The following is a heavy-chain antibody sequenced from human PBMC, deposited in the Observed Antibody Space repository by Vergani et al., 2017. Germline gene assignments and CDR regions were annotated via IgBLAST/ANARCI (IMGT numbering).Heavy chain of an antibody. CDR2: INPNSGGT. CDR3: ARDAVRLGGLSFVYYYYMDV. J-gene: IGHJ6*03. V-gene: IGHV1-2*02. Sequence: QVQLVQSGAEVKKPGASVKVSCKASGYTFTGYYMHWVRQAPGQGLEWMGWINPNSGGTNYAQKFQGRVTMTRDTSISTAYMELSRLRSDDTAVYYCARDAVRLGGLSFVYYYYMDVWGKGTTVTVSS. CDR1: GYTFTGYY. D-gene: IGHD3-16*02.